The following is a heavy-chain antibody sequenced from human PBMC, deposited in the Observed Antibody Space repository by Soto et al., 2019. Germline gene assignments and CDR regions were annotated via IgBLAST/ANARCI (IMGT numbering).Heavy chain of an antibody. D-gene: IGHD5-12*01. V-gene: IGHV4-4*07. CDR2: IYSNGNT. J-gene: IGHJ4*02. Sequence: SETLSLTCTVSGDSINNYYWIWMRLPAGKGLEWIGRIYSNGNTYYNPSLKSRVSMSVDTSKNQFSLILTTVTAADTAVYYCARGGAVATTAHFDHWGQGTLVTVSS. CDR3: ARGGAVATTAHFDH. CDR1: GDSINNYY.